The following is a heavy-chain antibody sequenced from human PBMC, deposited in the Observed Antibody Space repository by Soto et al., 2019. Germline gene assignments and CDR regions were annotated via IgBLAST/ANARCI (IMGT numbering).Heavy chain of an antibody. CDR1: GGSINTFY. CDR3: AREGSYSAYNFAHGIQLWSFDF. V-gene: IGHV4-4*07. Sequence: PSETLSLTCTVSGGSINTFYWSWVRQPAGKGLEWIGRIFSSASTRFNPSLESRVAMSVDTSKNHFSLNLSSVTAADMAVYYCAREGSYSAYNFAHGIQLWSFDFWGQGALVTVSS. CDR2: IFSSAST. D-gene: IGHD5-12*01. J-gene: IGHJ4*02.